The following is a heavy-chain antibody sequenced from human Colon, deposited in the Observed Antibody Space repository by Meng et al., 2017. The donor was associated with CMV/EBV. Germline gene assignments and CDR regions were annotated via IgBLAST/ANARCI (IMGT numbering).Heavy chain of an antibody. CDR1: GFSFSSHS. CDR3: ARDRPVTTVTNAFYNGMDA. V-gene: IGHV3-30*01. CDR2: ISYDRNKE. Sequence: GESLKISCAASGFSFSSHSMHWVRQAPGKGLEWVATISYDRNKEYYPDSVKGRFTISRDNSKNTLFLQMNSLRVEDTAVYFCARDRPVTTVTNAFYNGMDAWGQGTTVTVSS. D-gene: IGHD4-17*01. J-gene: IGHJ6*02.